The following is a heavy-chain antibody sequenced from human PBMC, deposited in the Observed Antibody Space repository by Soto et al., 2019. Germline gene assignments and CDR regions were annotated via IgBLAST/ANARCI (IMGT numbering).Heavy chain of an antibody. Sequence: GGSLRLSCAASGFTFGGSAMHWVRQASGKGLEWVGHIRSKTNSYATAYAESVKGRFTISRDDSMNTAYLQMNSLKTEDTAVYFCTRQTDAVQWLVVPTDYNFDYWGQETLVTVSS. D-gene: IGHD6-19*01. J-gene: IGHJ4*02. CDR3: TRQTDAVQWLVVPTDYNFDY. V-gene: IGHV3-73*01. CDR2: IRSKTNSYAT. CDR1: GFTFGGSA.